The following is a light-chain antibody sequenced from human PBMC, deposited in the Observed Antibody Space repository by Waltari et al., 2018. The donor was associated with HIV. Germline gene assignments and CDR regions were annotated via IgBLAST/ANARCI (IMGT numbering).Light chain of an antibody. CDR2: EVT. CDR3: ISYRSGFTLM. Sequence: QSALPQPASVSGSAGQPLTISCPGTSFDVGDYNYASWYQQHPGKAPNLLIYEVTNRPPGVSHRFSGSKSGNTASLTISGRRAEDEADYYCISYRSGFTLMFGGGTKLTGL. CDR1: SFDVGDYNY. V-gene: IGLV2-14*01. J-gene: IGLJ3*02.